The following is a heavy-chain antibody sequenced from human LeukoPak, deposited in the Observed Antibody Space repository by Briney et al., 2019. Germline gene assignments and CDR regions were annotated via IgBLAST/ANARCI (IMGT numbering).Heavy chain of an antibody. CDR1: GGSISSGGYY. D-gene: IGHD6-19*01. CDR3: ARDHGGWPDY. Sequence: SETLSLTCTVSGGSISSGGYYWSWIRQHPGKGLEWIGYIYYSGSTYYNPSLKSRVTISVDTSKNQFSLKLSSVTAADTAVYYCARDHGGWPDYWGQGTLVTVSS. V-gene: IGHV4-31*03. J-gene: IGHJ4*02. CDR2: IYYSGST.